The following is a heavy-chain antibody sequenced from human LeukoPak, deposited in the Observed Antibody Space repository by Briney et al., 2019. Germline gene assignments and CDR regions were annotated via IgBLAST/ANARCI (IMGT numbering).Heavy chain of an antibody. CDR2: IYYSGST. Sequence: PSETLSLTCTVSGGSISSGGYYWSWIRQHPGKGLEWIGYIYYSGSTYYNPSLKSRVTISVDTSKNQFSLKLSSVTAADTAVYYCARASVMATIILDYWGQGTLVTVSS. CDR1: GGSISSGGYY. CDR3: ARASVMATIILDY. V-gene: IGHV4-31*03. D-gene: IGHD5-24*01. J-gene: IGHJ4*02.